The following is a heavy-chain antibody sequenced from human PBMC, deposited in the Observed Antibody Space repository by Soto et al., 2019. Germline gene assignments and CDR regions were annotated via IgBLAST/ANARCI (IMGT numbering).Heavy chain of an antibody. J-gene: IGHJ6*02. Sequence: SVKVSCKASGGTFSSYDISWVRQAPGQGLEWMGGIIPIFDTANYAQKFQGRVTITADESTSTAYMELSSLRSEDTAVYYCARHDCISSSCYYYYYYSMDVWGQGTTVTVSS. D-gene: IGHD2-2*01. V-gene: IGHV1-69*13. CDR3: ARHDCISSSCYYYYYYSMDV. CDR1: GGTFSSYD. CDR2: IIPIFDTA.